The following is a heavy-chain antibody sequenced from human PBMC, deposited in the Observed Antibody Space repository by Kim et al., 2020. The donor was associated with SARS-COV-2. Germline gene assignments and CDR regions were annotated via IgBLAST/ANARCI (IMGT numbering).Heavy chain of an antibody. V-gene: IGHV3-30*18. CDR2: ISYDGRNK. CDR1: GFTFSSYG. Sequence: GGSLRLSCAASGFTFSSYGIHWVRQAPGKGLEWVAAISYDGRNKYYADSVKGRFTISRDNSKNTLYLQMDSLRSEDTAVFYCTKDAPPRWEIPGGPAYWGQGTLVTVSS. CDR3: TKDAPPRWEIPGGPAY. D-gene: IGHD1-26*01. J-gene: IGHJ4*02.